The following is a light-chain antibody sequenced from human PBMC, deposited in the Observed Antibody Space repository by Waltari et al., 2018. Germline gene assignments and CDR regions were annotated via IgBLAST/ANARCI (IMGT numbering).Light chain of an antibody. CDR3: CTNAGTTIVAL. V-gene: IGLV2-23*02. Sequence: QSALTQPASVSVSPGQSITIFCAGTSSDIGTYNHVSWYQHPPAKAPKLMIYAVHKRPSGVSNRLSGPPSGNTASLTISGLQADDEADSYCCTNAGTTIVALFSGGTTLTVL. CDR1: SSDIGTYNH. CDR2: AVH. J-gene: IGLJ3*02.